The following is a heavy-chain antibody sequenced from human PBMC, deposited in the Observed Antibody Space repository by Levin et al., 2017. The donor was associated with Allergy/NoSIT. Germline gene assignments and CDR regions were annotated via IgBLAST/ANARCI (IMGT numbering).Heavy chain of an antibody. V-gene: IGHV4-39*01. Sequence: SQTLSLTCTVSGGSISSSSYYWGWIRQPPGKGLEWIGSIYYSGSTYYNPSLKSRVTISVDTSKNQFSLKLSSVTAADTAVYYCARQLSYGDYSRNDGWFDPWGQGTLVTVSS. J-gene: IGHJ5*02. D-gene: IGHD4-17*01. CDR1: GGSISSSSYY. CDR2: IYYSGST. CDR3: ARQLSYGDYSRNDGWFDP.